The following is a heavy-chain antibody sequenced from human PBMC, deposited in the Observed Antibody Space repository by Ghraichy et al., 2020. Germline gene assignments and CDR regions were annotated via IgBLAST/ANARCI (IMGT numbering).Heavy chain of an antibody. CDR2: IYYSGST. V-gene: IGHV4-39*01. CDR3: ARWDIAAAGTGNWFDP. CDR1: GGSISSSSYY. D-gene: IGHD6-13*01. J-gene: IGHJ5*02. Sequence: QTLSLTCTVSGGSISSSSYYWGWIRQPPGKGLEWIGSIYYSGSTYYNPSLKSRVTISVDTSKNQFSLKLSSVTAADTAVYYCARWDIAAAGTGNWFDPWGQGTLVTVSS.